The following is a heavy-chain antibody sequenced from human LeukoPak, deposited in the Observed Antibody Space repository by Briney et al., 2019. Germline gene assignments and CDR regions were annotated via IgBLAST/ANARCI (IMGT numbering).Heavy chain of an antibody. Sequence: SETLSLTCSVSGGSISSYYWSWIRQPPGKGLEWIAYISNSGSTNYHPSLKSRVTISADASKNQFSLKMSSVTAADTAVYYCARGAGWYEQWGQGTLVTVSS. CDR1: GGSISSYY. CDR2: ISNSGST. CDR3: ARGAGWYEQ. J-gene: IGHJ5*02. D-gene: IGHD6-13*01. V-gene: IGHV4-4*09.